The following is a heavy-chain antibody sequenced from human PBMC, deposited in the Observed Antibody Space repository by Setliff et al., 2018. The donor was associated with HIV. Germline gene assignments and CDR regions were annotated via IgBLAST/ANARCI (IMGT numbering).Heavy chain of an antibody. V-gene: IGHV4-39*07. D-gene: IGHD4-17*01. J-gene: IGHJ4*02. CDR2: IYYSGSA. CDR3: AREIYGGNSRPFDY. Sequence: SETLSLTCTVSGGSISSNIYFWGWIRQPPGKGLEWIGSIYYSGSAYYNSSLRSRLTISVDTSKNQFSLKLSSVTAADTAVYYCAREIYGGNSRPFDYWGQGTLVTVSS. CDR1: GGSISSNIYF.